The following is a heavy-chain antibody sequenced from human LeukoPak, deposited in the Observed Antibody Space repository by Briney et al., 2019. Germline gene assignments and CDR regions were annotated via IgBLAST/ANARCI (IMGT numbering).Heavy chain of an antibody. Sequence: SVKVSCKAYGGTFRRYAISWVRQAPGQGLEWMGGIIPMFRTVNYAQKFQGRVTITADESTSTAYMELTSLRSEDTAVYYCARDATLYDSRAYYYLWRGQGTLVTVSS. V-gene: IGHV1-69*13. CDR2: IIPMFRTV. J-gene: IGHJ4*02. D-gene: IGHD3-22*01. CDR3: ARDATLYDSRAYYYLW. CDR1: GGTFRRYA.